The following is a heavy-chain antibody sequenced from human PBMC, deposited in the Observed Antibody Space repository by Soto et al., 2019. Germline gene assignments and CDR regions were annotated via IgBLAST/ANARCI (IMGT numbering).Heavy chain of an antibody. V-gene: IGHV3-15*07. CDR1: RIPFSRPY. J-gene: IGHJ4*02. Sequence: PGGSLRLSCAASRIPFSRPYMNWVRQSPAKGLEWVGRIKSKTVGETTDYSAPVKGRVALSRDDSKNTVSLQMNSLKSEDTAIYYCTTDNCRSSTCYLNFWGQGALVTVSS. CDR3: TTDNCRSSTCYLNF. CDR2: IKSKTVGETT. D-gene: IGHD2-2*01.